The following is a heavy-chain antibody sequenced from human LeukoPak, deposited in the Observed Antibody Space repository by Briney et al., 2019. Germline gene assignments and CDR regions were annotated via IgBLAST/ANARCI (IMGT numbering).Heavy chain of an antibody. Sequence: GGSLRLSCAASGFTVSSNYMSWVRQAPGKGLEWVSVIYSGGSTYYADSVKGRFTISRHNSKNTLYLQMNSLRAEDTAVHYCARGLRGSAYDILTAARGYGMDVWGQGTTVTVSS. CDR3: ARGLRGSAYDILTAARGYGMDV. CDR2: IYSGGST. V-gene: IGHV3-53*04. J-gene: IGHJ6*02. D-gene: IGHD3-9*01. CDR1: GFTVSSNY.